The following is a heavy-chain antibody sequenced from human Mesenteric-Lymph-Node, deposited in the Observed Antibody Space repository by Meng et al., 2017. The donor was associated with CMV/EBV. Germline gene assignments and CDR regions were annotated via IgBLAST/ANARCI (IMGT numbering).Heavy chain of an antibody. CDR2: INPFNGNT. V-gene: IGHV1-3*01. CDR3: TRGGNTAYAHFDY. CDR1: GYTFTYVP. Sequence: CKASGYTFTYVPLHWVRQAPGQRLEWMGWINPFNGNTKHSQKFQGRVTITRDTSANTAYMELSSLRSEDTAIYYCTRGGNTAYAHFDYWGQGTLVTVSS. D-gene: IGHD5-12*01. J-gene: IGHJ4*02.